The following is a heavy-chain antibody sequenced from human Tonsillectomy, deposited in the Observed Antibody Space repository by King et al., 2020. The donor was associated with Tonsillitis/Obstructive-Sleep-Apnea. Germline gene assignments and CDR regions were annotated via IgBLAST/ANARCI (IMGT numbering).Heavy chain of an antibody. CDR1: GFTFRRYW. J-gene: IGHJ4*02. V-gene: IGHV3-7*04. Sequence: EVQLVESGGGLVQPGESLRLSCEASGFTFRRYWMNWVRQAPGIGLEWVANIKQDGSEKYYVDSVKGRFTISRDNAQNSLYLHMSSLTAEDTAVYYCARDHVHDQWGQGTLVTVSS. CDR2: IKQDGSEK. CDR3: ARDHVHDQ.